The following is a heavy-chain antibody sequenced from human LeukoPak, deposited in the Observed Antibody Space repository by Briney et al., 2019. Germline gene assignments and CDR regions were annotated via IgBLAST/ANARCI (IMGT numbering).Heavy chain of an antibody. J-gene: IGHJ4*02. Sequence: SETLSLICTVSGGSINRYYWSWIRQPPGTGLEWIGYIHYSGSTNYNPSLKSRVTISVDTYKKQFSLKLSSVTAADTALYYFARVKNRVYYCYDFDYWGQGTLVTVSS. CDR1: GGSINRYY. D-gene: IGHD2-21*01. CDR3: ARVKNRVYYCYDFDY. V-gene: IGHV4-59*01. CDR2: IHYSGST.